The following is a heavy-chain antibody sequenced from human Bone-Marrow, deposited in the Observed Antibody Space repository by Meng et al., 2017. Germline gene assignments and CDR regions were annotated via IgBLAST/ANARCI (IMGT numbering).Heavy chain of an antibody. Sequence: GESLKISCAASGFTFSSYDMNWVRQAPGKGLEWVSYISSSGSTIYYADSVKGRFTISRDNAKNSLYLQMNSLRAEDTAVYYCARGGSGGSYKPEFDYWGQGTLVTVSS. CDR2: ISSSGSTI. CDR3: ARGGSGGSYKPEFDY. J-gene: IGHJ4*02. CDR1: GFTFSSYD. V-gene: IGHV3-48*03. D-gene: IGHD2-15*01.